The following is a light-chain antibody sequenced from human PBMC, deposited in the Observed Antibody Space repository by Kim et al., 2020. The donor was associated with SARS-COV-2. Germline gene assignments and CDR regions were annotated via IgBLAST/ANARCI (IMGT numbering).Light chain of an antibody. Sequence: QSVLTRPPSASGTPGQRVTISSSGSSSNTGSNYVYWYQQLPGTAPKLLIYRNNQRPSGVPDRFSGSKSGTSASLAINGLRSEDEADYYCAACDDSLSGYWVFGGGTQLTVL. CDR3: AACDDSLSGYWV. CDR2: RNN. V-gene: IGLV1-47*01. CDR1: SSNTGSNY. J-gene: IGLJ3*02.